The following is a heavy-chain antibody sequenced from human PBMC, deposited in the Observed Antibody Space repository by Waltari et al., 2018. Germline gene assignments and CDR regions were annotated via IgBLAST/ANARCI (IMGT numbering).Heavy chain of an antibody. Sequence: EVQLLESGGGLVQPGGSLRLSCAASGFTFSSYAMRWVRQAPGKGLEWVSTISGSSGSTYYAASVKGRFTISRDNSKNTLYLQMNSLRAEDTAVYYCAKTLGSSWYESDYWGQGTLVTVSS. CDR1: GFTFSSYA. J-gene: IGHJ4*02. D-gene: IGHD6-13*01. V-gene: IGHV3-23*01. CDR3: AKTLGSSWYESDY. CDR2: ISGSSGST.